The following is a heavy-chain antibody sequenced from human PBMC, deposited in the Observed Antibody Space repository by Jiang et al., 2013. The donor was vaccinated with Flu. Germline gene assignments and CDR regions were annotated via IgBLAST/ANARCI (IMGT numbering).Heavy chain of an antibody. J-gene: IGHJ3*01. CDR1: GGSISSSNW. CDR3: ARGGPHYYYDSSGYLVPLLAP. Sequence: TLSLTCAVSGGSISSSNWWSWVRQPPGKGLEWIGEIYHSGSTNYNPSLKSRVTISVDKSKNQFSLKLSSVTAADTAVYYCARGGPHYYYDSSGYLVPLLAPWGQGTMVTVSS. D-gene: IGHD3-22*01. CDR2: IYHSGST. V-gene: IGHV4-4*02.